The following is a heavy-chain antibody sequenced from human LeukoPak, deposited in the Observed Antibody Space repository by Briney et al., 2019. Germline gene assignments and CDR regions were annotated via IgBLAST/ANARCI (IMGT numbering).Heavy chain of an antibody. J-gene: IGHJ5*02. CDR2: IYYSGST. CDR3: ARHDGTYSFNWFDP. D-gene: IGHD6-13*01. Sequence: SETLSLTCTVSGGSISSSSYYWGWIRQPPGKGLEWIGSIYYSGSTYYSPSLKSRVTISVDTSKNQFSLKLSSVTAADTAVYYCARHDGTYSFNWFDPWGQGTLVTVSS. CDR1: GGSISSSSYY. V-gene: IGHV4-39*01.